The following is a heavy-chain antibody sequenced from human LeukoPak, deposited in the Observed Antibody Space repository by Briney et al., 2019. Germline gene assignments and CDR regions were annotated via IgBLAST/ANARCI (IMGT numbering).Heavy chain of an antibody. V-gene: IGHV3-7*01. CDR2: INEDGSEQ. CDR1: GFTFSNAW. J-gene: IGHJ4*02. D-gene: IGHD3-9*01. Sequence: GGSLRLSCAASGFTFSNAWMSWVRQAPGKGLEWVANINEDGSEQYYVDSVKGRLTISRDNAKNSLYLQMNTLRAEDTAIYHCARAVDAGTVDYWGQGTLVTVSS. CDR3: ARAVDAGTVDY.